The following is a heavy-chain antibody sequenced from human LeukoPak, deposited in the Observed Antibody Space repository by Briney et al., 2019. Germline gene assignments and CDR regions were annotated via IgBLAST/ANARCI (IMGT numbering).Heavy chain of an antibody. V-gene: IGHV4-39*07. Sequence: SETLSLTCTVSGGSISSSSYYWGWIRQPPGKGLEWIGSIYYSGSTYYNPSLKSRVTISVDTSKNQFSLKLSSVTAADTAVYYCARLTYCSTTSCPGWGQGTLVTVSS. J-gene: IGHJ4*02. CDR2: IYYSGST. CDR1: GGSISSSSYY. CDR3: ARLTYCSTTSCPG. D-gene: IGHD2-2*01.